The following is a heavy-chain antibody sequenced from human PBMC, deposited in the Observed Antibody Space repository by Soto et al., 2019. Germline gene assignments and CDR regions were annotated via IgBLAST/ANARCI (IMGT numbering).Heavy chain of an antibody. J-gene: IGHJ6*03. V-gene: IGHV3-15*07. CDR2: IKSKTDGGTT. CDR3: TTDDSGYDYDYYYYRDF. CDR1: DFTFSNSW. D-gene: IGHD5-12*01. Sequence: EVQLVESGAGLVKPGGSLRLSCAASDFTFSNSWMNWVRQPPGEALEWFGRIKSKTDGGTTDYAAPVNGRLTISRVDSKNTMYLQMNSLKTEDTSVYYCTTDDSGYDYDYYYYRDFWGKGTTVTVSS.